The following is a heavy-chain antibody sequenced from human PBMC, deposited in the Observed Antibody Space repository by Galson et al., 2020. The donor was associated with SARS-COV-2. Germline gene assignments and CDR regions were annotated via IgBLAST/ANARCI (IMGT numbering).Heavy chain of an antibody. Sequence: GESLKISCAASGFTFSNYGMHWFRQAPGKGLEWVAIIWSDGSNEKYADSVKDRFSISRDNSKNTLYLQMNSLRAEDTAVYYCAKGYTFGGGSYLIQYWGQGTLVTVSA. J-gene: IGHJ4*02. D-gene: IGHD1-26*01. CDR3: AKGYTFGGGSYLIQY. CDR2: IWSDGSNE. CDR1: GFTFSNYG. V-gene: IGHV3-33*06.